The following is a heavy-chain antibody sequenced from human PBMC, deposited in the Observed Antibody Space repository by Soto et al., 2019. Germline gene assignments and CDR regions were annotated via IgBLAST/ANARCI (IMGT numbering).Heavy chain of an antibody. Sequence: RLSCAASGFTSSSYGMHWVRQAPGKGLEWVAVIWYDGSNKYYADSVKGRFTISRDNSKNTLYLQMNSLRAEDTAVYYCARAESGSFGYFDYWGQGTLVTVSS. D-gene: IGHD1-26*01. V-gene: IGHV3-33*01. CDR2: IWYDGSNK. CDR3: ARAESGSFGYFDY. J-gene: IGHJ4*02. CDR1: GFTSSSYG.